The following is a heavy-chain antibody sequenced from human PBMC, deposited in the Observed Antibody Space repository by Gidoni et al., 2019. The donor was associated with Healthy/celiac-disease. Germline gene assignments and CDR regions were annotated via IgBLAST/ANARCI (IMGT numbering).Heavy chain of an antibody. Sequence: QITLKESGPTLVKPTQTLTLTCTFSGFSLSTSGVGVGWIRQPPGKALEWLALIYWNDDKRYSPSLKSRLTITKDTSKNQVVLTMTNMDPVDTATYYCAHGEGSGYDSFGVLDYWGQGTLVTVSS. CDR1: GFSLSTSGVG. J-gene: IGHJ4*02. D-gene: IGHD5-12*01. CDR2: IYWNDDK. V-gene: IGHV2-5*01. CDR3: AHGEGSGYDSFGVLDY.